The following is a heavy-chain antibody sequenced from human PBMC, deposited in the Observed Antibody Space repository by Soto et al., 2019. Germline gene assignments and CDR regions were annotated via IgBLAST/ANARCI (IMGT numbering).Heavy chain of an antibody. V-gene: IGHV4-31*03. Sequence: SETLSLTCTVSGGSISSAGYYWSWIRQHPGKGLEWIGYIYSSGVTYYEPSLKSRVTMSVDMSKNQFSLRLSSVTAADTAVYYCATKPNGLYYFDYWGQGALVTVSS. CDR1: GGSISSAGYY. CDR2: IYSSGVT. D-gene: IGHD2-8*01. J-gene: IGHJ4*02. CDR3: ATKPNGLYYFDY.